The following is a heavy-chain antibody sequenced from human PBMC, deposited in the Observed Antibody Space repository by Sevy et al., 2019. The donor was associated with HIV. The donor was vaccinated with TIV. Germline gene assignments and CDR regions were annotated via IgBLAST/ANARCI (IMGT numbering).Heavy chain of an antibody. CDR2: ISYDGSNK. D-gene: IGHD1-1*01. Sequence: GGSLRLSCAASGFTFSSFSMHWVRQAPGKGLEWVATISYDGSNKYYAASVKGRFTISRDNSKNSLYLQMNSLRAEDTAVYSCALERLFSNVAEYFQNWGQGTLVTVSS. J-gene: IGHJ1*01. V-gene: IGHV3-30-3*01. CDR1: GFTFSSFS. CDR3: ALERLFSNVAEYFQN.